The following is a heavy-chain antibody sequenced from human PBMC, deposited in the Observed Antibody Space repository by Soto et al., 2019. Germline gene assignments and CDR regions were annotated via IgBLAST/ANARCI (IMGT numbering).Heavy chain of an antibody. V-gene: IGHV4-34*01. D-gene: IGHD2-2*01. CDR1: GRSFSGYY. CDR3: AAPQCSNTSCVDY. Sequence: QVQLQQWGAGLLKPSEILSLTCAVYGRSFSGYYWSWIRQPPRKGLEWIGEIKHSGSTNYNPSLKSRVTISVDTSKNQFSLKLSSVTAADTAVYYCAAPQCSNTSCVDYWGQGTLVTVSS. CDR2: IKHSGST. J-gene: IGHJ4*02.